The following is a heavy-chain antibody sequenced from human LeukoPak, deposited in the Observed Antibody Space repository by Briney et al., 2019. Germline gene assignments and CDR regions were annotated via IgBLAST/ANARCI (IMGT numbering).Heavy chain of an antibody. D-gene: IGHD3-10*01. CDR3: ASGTYRLGDY. Sequence: GGSLRLSCAVSGLSFSTYAMSWVRQAPGKGLEWVAGISGSGVDTHYAGSVNGRFRISRDNSANTLYLQMNSLREEDTALYYCASGTYRLGDYWGQGTQVAVSP. V-gene: IGHV3-23*01. CDR2: ISGSGVDT. CDR1: GLSFSTYA. J-gene: IGHJ4*02.